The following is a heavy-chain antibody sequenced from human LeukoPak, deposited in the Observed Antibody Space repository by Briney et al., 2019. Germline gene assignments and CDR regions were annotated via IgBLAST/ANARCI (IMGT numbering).Heavy chain of an antibody. J-gene: IGHJ4*02. CDR1: GGSISSSSYY. CDR2: IYYSGST. D-gene: IGHD3-22*01. Sequence: PSETLSLTCTVSGGSISSSSYYWGWIRQPPGKGLEWIGSIYYSGSTYYNPSLKSRVTISVDTSKNQFSLKLSSVTAADTAVYYCARGPGDSSGYYSPVPRPTRFDYWGQGTLVTVSS. V-gene: IGHV4-39*07. CDR3: ARGPGDSSGYYSPVPRPTRFDY.